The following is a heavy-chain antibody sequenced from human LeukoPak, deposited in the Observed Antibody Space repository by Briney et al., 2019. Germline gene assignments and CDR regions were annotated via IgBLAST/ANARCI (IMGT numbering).Heavy chain of an antibody. CDR3: ARFIGSSGYYDY. Sequence: SETLSLTCTVSGGSISGYYWSWIRQPPGNGLELIGYIYSTGITDYNPSLTSRVTISVDTSKNQFSLKLSSVTAADTAVYYCARFIGSSGYYDYWGHGTLVTVPS. CDR1: GGSISGYY. V-gene: IGHV4-59*01. J-gene: IGHJ4*01. CDR2: IYSTGIT. D-gene: IGHD3-22*01.